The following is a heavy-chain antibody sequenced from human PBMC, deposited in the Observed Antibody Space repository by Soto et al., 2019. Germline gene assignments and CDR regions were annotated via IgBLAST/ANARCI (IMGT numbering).Heavy chain of an antibody. CDR2: TSYDGSDQ. D-gene: IGHD1-1*01. Sequence: QVQLVESGGGVVQPGTSLRVSCVGSGFTFRSYVLHWVRQAPGKGLEWVALTSYDGSDQYYGDSVRGRFTIFRDNSRNTGDLQRDSLSFEDTALYFGARWGTPGGLDVWGQGTLVSVSS. J-gene: IGHJ1*01. V-gene: IGHV3-30*19. CDR1: GFTFRSYV. CDR3: ARWGTPGGLDV.